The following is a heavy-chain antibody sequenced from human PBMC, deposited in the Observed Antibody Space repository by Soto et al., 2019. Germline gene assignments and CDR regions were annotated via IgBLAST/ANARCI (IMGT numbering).Heavy chain of an antibody. V-gene: IGHV3-7*01. D-gene: IGHD6-6*01. CDR2: IKGDGSEK. J-gene: IGHJ4*02. Sequence: EVQLVESGGGLVQPGGSLRLSCAASGFTFRTYWMNWVRQAPGKGLEWVANIKGDGSEKYYVDPVKGRFTISRDNARNSLYLQMNSLRAEDTAVYYCATSLIRGQGALATVSS. CDR1: GFTFRTYW. CDR3: ATSLI.